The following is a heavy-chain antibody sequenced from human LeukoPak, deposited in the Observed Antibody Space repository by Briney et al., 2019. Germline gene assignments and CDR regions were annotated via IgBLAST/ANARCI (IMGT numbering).Heavy chain of an antibody. Sequence: ASVKVSCKASGYTFTGYYMHWVRQAPGQGLEWMGWINPNSGGTNYAQKFQGRVTMTSDTSISTAYMELSRLRSDDTDAYYCARAGDILTGYYNEEGFDYWGQGTLVTVSS. D-gene: IGHD3-9*01. J-gene: IGHJ4*02. CDR1: GYTFTGYY. CDR2: INPNSGGT. CDR3: ARAGDILTGYYNEEGFDY. V-gene: IGHV1-2*02.